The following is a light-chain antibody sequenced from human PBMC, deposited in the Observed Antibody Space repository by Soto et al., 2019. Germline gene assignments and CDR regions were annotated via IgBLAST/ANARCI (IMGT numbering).Light chain of an antibody. V-gene: IGLV2-14*01. CDR1: SSDIGGFNY. J-gene: IGLJ3*02. CDR3: SSYTTTGTLGV. Sequence: QSALTQPASVSGSPGQSITLSCTGTSSDIGGFNYVSWYQQHPGTAPKLIIYEVSNRPSGISNRFSGSKAGNTASLTISGLQAEDEADYYCSSYTTTGTLGVFGGGTKLTVL. CDR2: EVS.